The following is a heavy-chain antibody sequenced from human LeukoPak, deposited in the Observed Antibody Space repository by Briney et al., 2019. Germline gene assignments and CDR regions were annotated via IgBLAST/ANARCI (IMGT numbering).Heavy chain of an antibody. D-gene: IGHD5-24*01. V-gene: IGHV1-69*13. CDR3: ARALQDGSSFPFDY. J-gene: IGHJ4*02. CDR1: GGTFSSYA. Sequence: ASVKVSCKASGGTFSSYAISWVRQAPGQGLEWMGGIIPIFGTANYAQKFQGRVTITADESTSTAYMELSSLRSEDTAVYYCARALQDGSSFPFDYWGQGTLVTVSS. CDR2: IIPIFGTA.